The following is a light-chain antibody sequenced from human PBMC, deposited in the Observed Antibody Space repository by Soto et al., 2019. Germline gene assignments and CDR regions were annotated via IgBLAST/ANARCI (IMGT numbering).Light chain of an antibody. CDR2: EVT. J-gene: IGLJ1*01. CDR3: SSYTGGNPSYV. Sequence: QSALTQPPSASGSPGQSVTISCTGTSSDVGGYDYVSWYQQHPGKAPKLMIYEVTMRPSGVSDRFSGSKSGNTASLTVSGLQAEDEADYYCSSYTGGNPSYVFGTGTKVTVL. V-gene: IGLV2-8*01. CDR1: SSDVGGYDY.